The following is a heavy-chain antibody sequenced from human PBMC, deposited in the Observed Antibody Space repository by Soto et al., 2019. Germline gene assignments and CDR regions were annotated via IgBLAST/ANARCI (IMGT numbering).Heavy chain of an antibody. CDR3: AKDPKGIAAAGTRWFDP. D-gene: IGHD6-13*01. V-gene: IGHV3-23*01. CDR2: ISGSGGST. Sequence: EVQLLESGGGVVQPGGSLRLSCAASGFTFSSYAMSWVRQAPGKGLEWVSAISGSGGSTYYADSVKGRFTISRDNSKNTLYLQMNSLRAEDTAVYYCAKDPKGIAAAGTRWFDPWGQGTLVTVSS. J-gene: IGHJ5*02. CDR1: GFTFSSYA.